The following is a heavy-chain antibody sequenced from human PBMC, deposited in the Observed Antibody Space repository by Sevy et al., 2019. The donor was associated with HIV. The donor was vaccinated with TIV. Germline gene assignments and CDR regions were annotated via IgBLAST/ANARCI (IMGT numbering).Heavy chain of an antibody. CDR1: GYRFTSYS. J-gene: IGHJ4*02. CDR2: SSGFNGST. V-gene: IGHV1-18*04. CDR3: ARGLGLSGLLY. Sequence: ASVKVSCKASGYRFTSYSITWVRQAPGQGLEWMGWSSGFNGSTNYAQKLQGRVTMSTDTSTNTAYLDLRSLRSDDTAVYYCARGLGLSGLLYWGQGTLVTVSS. D-gene: IGHD5-18*01.